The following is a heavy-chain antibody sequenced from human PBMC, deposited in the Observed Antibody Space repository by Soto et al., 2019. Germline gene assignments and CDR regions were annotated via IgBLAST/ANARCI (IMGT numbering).Heavy chain of an antibody. D-gene: IGHD4-17*01. CDR3: ARGPYPTVTPYYYYYYMDV. Sequence: SETLSLTCTVSGGSISSYYWSWIRQPPGKGLEWIGYIYYSGSTNYNPSLKSRVTISVDTSKNQFSLKLSSVTAADTAVYYCARGPYPTVTPYYYYYYMDVWGKGTTVTVSS. CDR1: GGSISSYY. V-gene: IGHV4-59*01. J-gene: IGHJ6*03. CDR2: IYYSGST.